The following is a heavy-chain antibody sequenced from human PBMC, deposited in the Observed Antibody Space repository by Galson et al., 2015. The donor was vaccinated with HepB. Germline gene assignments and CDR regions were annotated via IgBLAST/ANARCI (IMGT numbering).Heavy chain of an antibody. Sequence: SLRLSCAASGFTFSSYTMHWVRQAPGKGPEWVAVISYDGSNKYYADSVKGRFTISRDNSKNTLFLQMNSLRAEDTAVYYCARGRFYRQELSPNGMDVWGQGTTVTVSS. V-gene: IGHV3-30*04. J-gene: IGHJ6*02. CDR3: ARGRFYRQELSPNGMDV. CDR1: GFTFSSYT. D-gene: IGHD6-13*01. CDR2: ISYDGSNK.